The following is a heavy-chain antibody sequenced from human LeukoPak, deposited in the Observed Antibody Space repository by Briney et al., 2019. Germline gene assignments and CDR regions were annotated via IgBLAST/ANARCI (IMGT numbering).Heavy chain of an antibody. CDR3: ARGSPYCSSTSCYVGDY. CDR2: ISAYNGNT. V-gene: IGHV1-18*04. Sequence: ASVTVSCKASGYTFTSYGISWVRQAPGQGLEWMGWISAYNGNTNYAQKLQGRVTMTTDTSTSTAYMELRSLRSDDTAVYYCARGSPYCSSTSCYVGDYWGQGTLVTVSS. D-gene: IGHD2-2*01. J-gene: IGHJ4*02. CDR1: GYTFTSYG.